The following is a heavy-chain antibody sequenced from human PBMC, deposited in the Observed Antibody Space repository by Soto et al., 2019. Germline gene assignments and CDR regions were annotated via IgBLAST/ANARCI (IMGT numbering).Heavy chain of an antibody. CDR2: IYYTGRT. Sequence: QVQLQESGPGLVKPSETLSLTCTVSGGSINSYYWSWIRQPPGKGLEWIGYIYYTGRTNHNPSLTTRATIPVDTSKNQFTLKLSSVTAADTAVYYCAIVPWQWLGGYAFDIWGQGTMVTLSS. CDR3: AIVPWQWLGGYAFDI. D-gene: IGHD6-19*01. J-gene: IGHJ3*02. V-gene: IGHV4-59*01. CDR1: GGSINSYY.